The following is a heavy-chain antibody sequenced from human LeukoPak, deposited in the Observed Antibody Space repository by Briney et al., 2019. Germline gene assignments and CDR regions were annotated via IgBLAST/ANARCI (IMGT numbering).Heavy chain of an antibody. V-gene: IGHV3-74*01. J-gene: IGHJ4*02. CDR3: AREILAPGKAHDY. CDR2: INDDGSAT. Sequence: GGSLRLSCAASGFTFSNYWMHWVRQVPGKGLVWVSRINDDGSATFYADSVKGRFTISRDNAKNTLFLQINSLRAEDTAVYYCAREILAPGKAHDYWGQGTLVTVSS. CDR1: GFTFSNYW.